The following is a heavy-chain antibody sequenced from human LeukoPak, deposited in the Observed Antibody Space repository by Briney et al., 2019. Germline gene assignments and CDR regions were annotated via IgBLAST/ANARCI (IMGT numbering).Heavy chain of an antibody. V-gene: IGHV4-39*01. CDR3: ANTILGDYYYYYMDV. CDR1: GGSISSYY. Sequence: PSETLSLTCTVSGGSISSYYWGWIRQPPGKGLEWIGSIYYSGSTYYNPSLKSRVTISVDTSKNQFSLKLSSVTAADTAVYYCANTILGDYYYYYMDVWGKGTTVTVSS. CDR2: IYYSGST. D-gene: IGHD3-3*01. J-gene: IGHJ6*03.